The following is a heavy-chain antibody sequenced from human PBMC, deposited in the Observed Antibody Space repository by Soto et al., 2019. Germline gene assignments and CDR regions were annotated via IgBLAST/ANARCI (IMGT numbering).Heavy chain of an antibody. Sequence: GGSLRLSCAASGFTLSSYAMHWVRQAPGKGLEWVAVISYDGSNKYYADSVKGRFTISGDDAKNSLYLQMNSLRAEDTAVYYCARDRCRGASCYRTYAFDLWGQGTMVTVAS. D-gene: IGHD2-15*01. CDR3: ARDRCRGASCYRTYAFDL. J-gene: IGHJ3*01. CDR1: GFTLSSYA. V-gene: IGHV3-30-3*01. CDR2: ISYDGSNK.